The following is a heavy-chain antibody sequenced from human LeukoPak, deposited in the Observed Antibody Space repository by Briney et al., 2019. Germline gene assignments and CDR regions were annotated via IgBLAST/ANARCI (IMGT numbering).Heavy chain of an antibody. D-gene: IGHD3-10*02. Sequence: ASVKVSCKVSGYTFTDYYMHWVQQAPGKGLEWMGLVDPEDGETIYAEKFQGRVTITADTSTDTAYMELSSLRSEDTAVYYCARDMFPQDTPTDYWGQGTLVTVSS. V-gene: IGHV1-69-2*01. CDR2: VDPEDGET. CDR1: GYTFTDYY. CDR3: ARDMFPQDTPTDY. J-gene: IGHJ4*02.